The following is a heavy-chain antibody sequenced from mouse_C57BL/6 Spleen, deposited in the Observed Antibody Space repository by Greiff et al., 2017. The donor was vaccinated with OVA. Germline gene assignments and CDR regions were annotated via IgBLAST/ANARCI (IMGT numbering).Heavy chain of an antibody. D-gene: IGHD1-1*01. V-gene: IGHV1-55*01. CDR2: IYPGSGST. J-gene: IGHJ3*01. Sequence: VQLQQPGAELVKPGASVKMSCKASGYTFTSYWITWVKQRPGQGLEWIGDIYPGSGSTNYNEKFTSKATLTVDTSSSTAYMQLSSLTSEDSAVYYCARSSYGSRGAWFAYWGQGTLVTVSA. CDR3: ARSSYGSRGAWFAY. CDR1: GYTFTSYW.